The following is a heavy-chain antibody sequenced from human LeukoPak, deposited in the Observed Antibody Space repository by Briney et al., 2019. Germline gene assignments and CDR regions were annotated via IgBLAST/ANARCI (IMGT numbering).Heavy chain of an antibody. Sequence: PGGSLRLSCAASGFTFSSYGMHWVRQAPGKGLEWVAFIRYDGSNKYYADSVKGRFTISRDNSKNTLYLQMNSLRAEDTAVYYCAKDRPVLLLWFGERFDYWGQGTLVTVSS. CDR1: GFTFSSYG. D-gene: IGHD3-10*01. J-gene: IGHJ4*02. CDR3: AKDRPVLLLWFGERFDY. V-gene: IGHV3-30*02. CDR2: IRYDGSNK.